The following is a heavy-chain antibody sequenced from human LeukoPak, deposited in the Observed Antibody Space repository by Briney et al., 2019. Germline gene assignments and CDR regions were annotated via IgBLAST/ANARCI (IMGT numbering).Heavy chain of an antibody. CDR3: TRAPDFWGDYYCDY. Sequence: GGSLRLSCAASGFTFSGSAMHWVRQASGKGLEWVGRIRSKANSYATAYAASAKGRFTISRDDSKNTAYLQMNSLKTEDTAVYYCTRAPDFWGDYYCDYWGQGTLVTVSS. CDR1: GFTFSGSA. V-gene: IGHV3-73*01. J-gene: IGHJ4*02. D-gene: IGHD3-3*01. CDR2: IRSKANSYAT.